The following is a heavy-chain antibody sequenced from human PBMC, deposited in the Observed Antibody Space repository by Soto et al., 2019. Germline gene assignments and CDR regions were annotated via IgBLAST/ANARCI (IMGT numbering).Heavy chain of an antibody. CDR1: GYSFTSYG. CDR3: ARDLVGGAARRQYYFDY. J-gene: IGHJ4*02. V-gene: IGHV1-18*01. Sequence: AEGRVSCKASGYSFTSYGISWVRQAPGQGLEWMGWISAYNGNTNYAQKLQGRVTMTTDTSTSTAYMELRSLRSDDTAVYYCARDLVGGAARRQYYFDYWGQGTLVTVSS. D-gene: IGHD6-6*01. CDR2: ISAYNGNT.